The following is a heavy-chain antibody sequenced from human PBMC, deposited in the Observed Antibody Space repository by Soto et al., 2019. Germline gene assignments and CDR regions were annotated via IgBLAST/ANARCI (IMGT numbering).Heavy chain of an antibody. CDR1: GGTFSSYA. J-gene: IGHJ4*02. V-gene: IGHV1-69*12. CDR2: VVPIVGTT. Sequence: QVQLVQSGAEVRQPASSVKVSCKTSGGTFSSYAISCVRQAPGQGLQWMGGVVPIVGTTTYAQKFQCRVTITADEATSTAYMQLSRLSSDDTAVYYCVRVVAIPGYPDHWGQGTLVTVSS. D-gene: IGHD5-12*01. CDR3: VRVVAIPGYPDH.